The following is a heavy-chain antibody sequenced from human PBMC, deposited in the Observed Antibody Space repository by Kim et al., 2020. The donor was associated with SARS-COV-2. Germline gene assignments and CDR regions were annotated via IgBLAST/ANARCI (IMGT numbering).Heavy chain of an antibody. V-gene: IGHV4-39*07. Sequence: SETLSLTCTVSGGSISSSSYYWGWIRQPPGKGLEWIGSIYYSGSTYYNPSLKSRVTISVDTSKNQFSLKLSSVTAADTAVYYCARDDSSGWGLDYWGQGT. J-gene: IGHJ4*02. CDR3: ARDDSSGWGLDY. D-gene: IGHD6-19*01. CDR2: IYYSGST. CDR1: GGSISSSSYY.